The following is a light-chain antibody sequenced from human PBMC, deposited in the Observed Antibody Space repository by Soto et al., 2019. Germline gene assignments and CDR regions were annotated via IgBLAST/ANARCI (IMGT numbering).Light chain of an antibody. CDR3: FLSYSGTNWV. J-gene: IGLJ3*02. Sequence: QAVVTQEPSLTVSPGGTVTLTCGSSTGDVTSAHYPSWIQQGPGHAPKTLIYDASNKHSWTPARFSGSLLGGKAALTLSGAQPEDEADYYCFLSYSGTNWVFGGGTKLTVL. CDR1: TGDVTSAHY. CDR2: DAS. V-gene: IGLV7-46*01.